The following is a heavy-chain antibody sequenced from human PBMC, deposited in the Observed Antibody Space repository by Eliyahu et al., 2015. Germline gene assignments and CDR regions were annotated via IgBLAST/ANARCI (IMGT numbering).Heavy chain of an antibody. V-gene: IGHV3-23*01. D-gene: IGHD5-18*01. Sequence: EVQLLESXGGLVQPGGSXXXSCAASXFTFGSYAMSWVRQAPGKGLEWVSAISGSGGXTYYADSVKGRFTISRDNSKNTLYLQMNSLRAEDTAVYYCAKIADSYGYGAFDIWGQGTMVTVSS. CDR3: AKIADSYGYGAFDI. CDR2: ISGSGGXT. J-gene: IGHJ3*02. CDR1: XFTFGSYA.